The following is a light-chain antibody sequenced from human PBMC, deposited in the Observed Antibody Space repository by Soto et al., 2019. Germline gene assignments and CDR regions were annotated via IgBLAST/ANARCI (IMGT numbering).Light chain of an antibody. V-gene: IGLV1-47*02. CDR2: NNN. Sequence: QSVLTQPPSASGTPGQRVTISCSGSSSNIGSNYVYWYQQLPGTAPKLVIYNNNQRPSGVPDRFSGSKSGTSASLAISGLRSEDEADYHCAAWDDSLSGLVFGGGTKLTVL. CDR1: SSNIGSNY. J-gene: IGLJ2*01. CDR3: AAWDDSLSGLV.